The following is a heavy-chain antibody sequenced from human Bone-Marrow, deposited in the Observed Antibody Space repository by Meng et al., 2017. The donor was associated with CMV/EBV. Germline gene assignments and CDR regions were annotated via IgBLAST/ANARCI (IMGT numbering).Heavy chain of an antibody. Sequence: GESLKISCTASGFTFNSHVMYWVRQAPGKGPECVAVISYNGNKKYYIDSVKGRFTISRDNSKSTLYLQMNSLRSDDTSVYYCARDLVAAPGGFDYFYGMEVWGQGTTVTVSS. CDR3: ARDLVAAPGGFDYFYGMEV. D-gene: IGHD6-13*01. CDR2: ISYNGNKK. J-gene: IGHJ6*02. CDR1: GFTFNSHV. V-gene: IGHV3-30-3*01.